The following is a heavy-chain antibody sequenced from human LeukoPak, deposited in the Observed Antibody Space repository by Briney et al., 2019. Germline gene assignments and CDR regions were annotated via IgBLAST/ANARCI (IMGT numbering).Heavy chain of an antibody. CDR1: GFTFRSTW. J-gene: IGHJ3*02. Sequence: PGGSLRLSCAGSGFTFRSTWMNWVRQAPGKGLGWVGRIKSEIDGGTRDYAAPVKGRFTVSRDDSKSTLYLQMNSPKTEDTAVYYCSTGGDVMIAGTRAFDIWGQGTMVTVSS. CDR3: STGGDVMIAGTRAFDI. V-gene: IGHV3-15*05. D-gene: IGHD6-13*01. CDR2: IKSEIDGGTR.